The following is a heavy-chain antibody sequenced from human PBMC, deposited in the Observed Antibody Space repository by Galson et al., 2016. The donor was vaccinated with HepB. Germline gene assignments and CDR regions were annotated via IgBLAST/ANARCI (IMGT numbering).Heavy chain of an antibody. J-gene: IGHJ6*02. CDR3: ASRLRYFDSGMDV. CDR2: IIPIYDAA. V-gene: IGHV1-69*13. D-gene: IGHD3-9*01. CDR1: GATFSSYA. Sequence: SVKVSCKASGATFSSYAISWVRQAPGQGLEWMGGIIPIYDAANYAQRFQGRVTITADESTSTAYMELSGLISEDTAMYYCASRLRYFDSGMDVWGRGTTVTVSS.